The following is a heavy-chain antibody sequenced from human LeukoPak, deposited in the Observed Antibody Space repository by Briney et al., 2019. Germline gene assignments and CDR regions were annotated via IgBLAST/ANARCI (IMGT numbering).Heavy chain of an antibody. CDR1: GYTFTGYY. CDR3: ARRSGYYPGYYYYGMDV. V-gene: IGHV1-2*02. CDR2: INPNSGGT. Sequence: ASVKVSCKASGYTFTGYYMHWVRQAPGQGLEWMGWINPNSGGTNYAQKFQGRVTMTRDTSTSTVYMELSSLRSEDTAVYYCARRSGYYPGYYYYGMDVWGQGTTVTVSS. J-gene: IGHJ6*02. D-gene: IGHD3-3*01.